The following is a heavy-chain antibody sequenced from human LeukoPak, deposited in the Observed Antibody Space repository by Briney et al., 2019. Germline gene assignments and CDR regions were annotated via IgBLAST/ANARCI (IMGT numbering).Heavy chain of an antibody. CDR2: ISYDGSNK. Sequence: GGSLRLSCAASGFTFSSYAMHWVRQAPGKGLEWVAVISYDGSNKYYADSVKGRFTISRDNSKNTLYLQMNSLRAEDTAVYYCAGDGANSGSYNDYWGQGTLVTVSS. D-gene: IGHD1-26*01. CDR1: GFTFSSYA. CDR3: AGDGANSGSYNDY. V-gene: IGHV3-30-3*01. J-gene: IGHJ4*02.